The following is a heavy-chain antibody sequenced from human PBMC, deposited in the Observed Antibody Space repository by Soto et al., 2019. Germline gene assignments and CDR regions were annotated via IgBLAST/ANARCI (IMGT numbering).Heavy chain of an antibody. J-gene: IGHJ4*02. CDR1: GFTFSSYA. CDR3: AKDRIQLGEIDY. CDR2: ISGSGGST. D-gene: IGHD5-18*01. V-gene: IGHV3-23*01. Sequence: GGSLSLSCAASGFTFSSYAMSWVRQAPGKGLEWVSAISGSGGSTYYADSVKGRFTISRDNSKNTLYLQMNSLRAEDTAVYYCAKDRIQLGEIDYWGQGTLVTVSS.